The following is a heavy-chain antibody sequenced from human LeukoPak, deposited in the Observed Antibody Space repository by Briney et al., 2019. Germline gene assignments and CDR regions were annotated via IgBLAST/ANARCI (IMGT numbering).Heavy chain of an antibody. CDR3: AEDFSYYDSSGSGPDY. CDR2: IWYDGNNK. D-gene: IGHD3-22*01. CDR1: GFPFSSYG. V-gene: IGHV3-33*06. J-gene: IGHJ4*02. Sequence: GGSLRLSCAASGFPFSSYGMHWVRQAPGRGLEGVAIIWYDGNNKYYADSVKGRFTISRDNSKNTLYLQMNSLRAEDTAVYYCAEDFSYYDSSGSGPDYWGQGTLVTVSS.